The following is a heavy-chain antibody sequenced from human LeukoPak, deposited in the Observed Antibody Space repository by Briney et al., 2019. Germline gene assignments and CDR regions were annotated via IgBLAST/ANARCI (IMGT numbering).Heavy chain of an antibody. V-gene: IGHV4-61*02. J-gene: IGHJ1*01. CDR3: ARDGASVQFQL. D-gene: IGHD3-16*01. CDR2: IYTSGST. CDR1: GGSISSGNYY. Sequence: SQTLSLTCTVSGGSISSGNYYWSWIRQPAGKGLEWIGRIYTSGSTDYNPSLKNRVTISLDMSKNQFSLKLSSVTAADTAVYYCARDGASVQFQLWGQGTLVTV.